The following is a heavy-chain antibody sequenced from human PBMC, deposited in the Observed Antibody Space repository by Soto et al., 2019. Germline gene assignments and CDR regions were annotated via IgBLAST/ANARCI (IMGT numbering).Heavy chain of an antibody. CDR1: GVSISSGNW. D-gene: IGHD3-22*01. CDR2: VYNDGSA. CDR3: ARWEVVTGLDY. Sequence: SETLSLTCDVSGVSISSGNWWSWVRQPPGKGLEWIAEVYNDGSANYHPSLESRATISVDRSKNQFSLRLSSVTAADTAVYYCARWEVVTGLDYWGQGTLVTVSS. J-gene: IGHJ4*02. V-gene: IGHV4-4*02.